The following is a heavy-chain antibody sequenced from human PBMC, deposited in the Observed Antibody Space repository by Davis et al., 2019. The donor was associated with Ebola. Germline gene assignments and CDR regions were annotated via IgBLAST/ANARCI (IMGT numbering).Heavy chain of an antibody. V-gene: IGHV3-23*01. CDR2: ISGSGGST. Sequence: GESLKISCAASGFTFSSYAMSWVRQAPGKGLEYVSTISGSGGSTYYADSVKGRFTISRDNSKNTLYLQMNSLRAEDTAVYYCARGSSGSSVFDYWGQGTLVTVSS. CDR3: ARGSSGSSVFDY. CDR1: GFTFSSYA. D-gene: IGHD1-26*01. J-gene: IGHJ4*02.